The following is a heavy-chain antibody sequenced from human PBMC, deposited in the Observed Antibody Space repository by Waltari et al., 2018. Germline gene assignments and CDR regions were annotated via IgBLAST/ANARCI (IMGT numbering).Heavy chain of an antibody. D-gene: IGHD4-17*01. J-gene: IGHJ5*01. CDR2: IYHSGSS. V-gene: IGHV4-30-4*08. CDR1: GGSISSRDVY. CDR3: ARMKSYGDDLNWFDS. Sequence: QVQLQESGPGLVKTSQNLTLTCGVSGGSISSRDVYWSWIRQPPGKCLEWFGYIYHSGSSYYTPSLKSRLTISLDSSENQFSLMMSSVTAADTAVYFCARMKSYGDDLNWFDSWGQGTLVTVSS.